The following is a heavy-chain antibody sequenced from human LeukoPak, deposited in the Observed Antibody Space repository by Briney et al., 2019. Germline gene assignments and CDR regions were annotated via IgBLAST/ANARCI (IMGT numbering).Heavy chain of an antibody. J-gene: IGHJ4*02. V-gene: IGHV3-23*01. D-gene: IGHD1-26*01. CDR1: GFTFSSYA. CDR2: ISSSGGST. CDR3: AKKWGGSWGFDY. Sequence: GSLRLSCAASGFTFSSYAMSWVRQAPGKGLEWVSAISSSGGSTYYADSVKGRFTISRDNSKNTLYLQMNSLRAEDTAVYYCAKKWGGSWGFDYWGQGTLVTVSS.